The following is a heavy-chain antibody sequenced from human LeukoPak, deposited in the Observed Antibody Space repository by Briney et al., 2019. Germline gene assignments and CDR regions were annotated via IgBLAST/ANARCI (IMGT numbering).Heavy chain of an antibody. CDR1: GGSISSGSYF. CDR2: IYTSGTT. CDR3: ARGEYYFGSGSLNWFDP. Sequence: SETLSLTCTVSGGSISSGSYFWTWIRKPAGTGLEWIGRIYTSGTTSYNPSLKSRVTISIDTSKNQFSLRLRSVTAADTAIYYCARGEYYFGSGSLNWFDPWGQGTLVTVSS. V-gene: IGHV4-61*02. J-gene: IGHJ5*02. D-gene: IGHD3-10*01.